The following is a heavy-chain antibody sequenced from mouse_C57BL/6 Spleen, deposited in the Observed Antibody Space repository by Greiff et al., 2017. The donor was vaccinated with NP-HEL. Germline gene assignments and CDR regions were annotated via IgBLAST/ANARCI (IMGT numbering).Heavy chain of an antibody. CDR1: GYAFSSSW. D-gene: IGHD2-14*01. J-gene: IGHJ4*01. CDR3: ARKRTLGGTNAMDY. V-gene: IGHV1-82*01. Sequence: QVQLKQSGPELVKPGASVKISCKASGYAFSSSWMNWVKQRPGKGLEWIGRIYPGDGDTNYNGKFKGKATLTADKSSSTAYMQLSSLTSEDSAVYFCARKRTLGGTNAMDYWGQGTSVTVSS. CDR2: IYPGDGDT.